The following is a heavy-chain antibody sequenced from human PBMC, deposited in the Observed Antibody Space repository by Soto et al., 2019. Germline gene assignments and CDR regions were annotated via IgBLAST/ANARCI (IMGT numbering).Heavy chain of an antibody. Sequence: QVQLQESGPGLVKPSETLSLTCNVSGGSISSYYWTWIRQPPGKGLEWIGHIYNSGSANYNPSLLSRVTISPDTSYTQSSLNLPSMTAADTAVYYCAGMSFTGFGDLFGNYYFYDRDVLGQGTTVTVSS. CDR1: GGSISSYY. CDR3: AGMSFTGFGDLFGNYYFYDRDV. D-gene: IGHD3-3*01. V-gene: IGHV4-59*03. J-gene: IGHJ6*02. CDR2: IYNSGSA.